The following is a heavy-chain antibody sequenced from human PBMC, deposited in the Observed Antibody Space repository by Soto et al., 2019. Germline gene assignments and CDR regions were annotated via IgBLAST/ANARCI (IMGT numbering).Heavy chain of an antibody. CDR3: ARSRGAAAGINWFDP. J-gene: IGHJ5*02. CDR2: INPNSGIT. D-gene: IGHD6-13*01. Sequence: ASVKVSCKASGYRFTSYYMQWVRQAPGQGLEWMGIINPNSGITNYAQNFQGRVTMTRDTSTSTVYMELSSLKSEDTAVYYCARSRGAAAGINWFDPWGQGTLVTVSS. CDR1: GYRFTSYY. V-gene: IGHV1-46*03.